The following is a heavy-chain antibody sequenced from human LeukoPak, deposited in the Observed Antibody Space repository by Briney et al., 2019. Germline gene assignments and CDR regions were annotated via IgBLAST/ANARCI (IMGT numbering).Heavy chain of an antibody. CDR1: GFTFSSYA. V-gene: IGHV3-23*01. D-gene: IGHD4-17*01. CDR2: ISGNGGST. J-gene: IGHJ5*01. Sequence: PGGSLRLSCAASGFTFSSYAMSWVRQAPGKGLEWVAAISGNGGSTYYTDSVKGRFTISRDNPRNTLYVQMTRLTAEDTAVYYCAKYRDVTSTGSGLGSLGQGPPVPVSS. CDR3: AKYRDVTSTGSGLGS.